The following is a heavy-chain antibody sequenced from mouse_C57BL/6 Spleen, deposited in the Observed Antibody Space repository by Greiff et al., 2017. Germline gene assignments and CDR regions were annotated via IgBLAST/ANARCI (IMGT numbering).Heavy chain of an antibody. CDR1: GFNIKDYY. CDR3: ARIDYEYDEGCAY. V-gene: IGHV14-2*01. Sequence: VHVKQSGAELVKPGASVKLSCTASGFNIKDYYMHWVKQRTEQGLEWIGRIDPEDGETKYASKFQGKATITADTSSNTAYLQLSSLTSEDTAVYYCARIDYEYDEGCAYWGQGTLVTVSA. D-gene: IGHD2-4*01. J-gene: IGHJ3*01. CDR2: IDPEDGET.